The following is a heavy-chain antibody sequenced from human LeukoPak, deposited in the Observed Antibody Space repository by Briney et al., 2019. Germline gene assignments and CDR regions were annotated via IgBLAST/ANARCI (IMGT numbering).Heavy chain of an antibody. CDR2: ISYEGTKK. CDR3: AKERRMVRGGNYFDY. J-gene: IGHJ4*02. D-gene: IGHD3-10*01. V-gene: IGHV3-30*18. Sequence: GRSLRLSCAASGFTFSSYGMHSVRQAPGKGLECVSVISYEGTKKYYADSVKGRFTISRDNSKNTLYLQMNSLRAEATAVYYCAKERRMVRGGNYFDYWGQGTLVTVSS. CDR1: GFTFSSYG.